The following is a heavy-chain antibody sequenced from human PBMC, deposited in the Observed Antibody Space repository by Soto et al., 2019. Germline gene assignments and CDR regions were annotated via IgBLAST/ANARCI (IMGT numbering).Heavy chain of an antibody. Sequence: GGSLRLSCAASGFTFSSYGMHWVRQAPGKGLEWVAVISYDGSNKYYADSVKGRFTISRDNSKNTLYLQMNSLRAEDTAVYYCTTEKIMGPKGDAFAFWGQGTMVTVSS. CDR1: GFTFSSYG. CDR2: ISYDGSNK. CDR3: TTEKIMGPKGDAFAF. V-gene: IGHV3-30*03. J-gene: IGHJ3*01. D-gene: IGHD1-26*01.